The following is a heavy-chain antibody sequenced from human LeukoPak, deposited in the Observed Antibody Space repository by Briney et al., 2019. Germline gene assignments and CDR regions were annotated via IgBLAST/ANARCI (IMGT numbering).Heavy chain of an antibody. Sequence: GGSLRLSCAASGFNFSDYEMNWLRQAPGKGLEWLSYTSTGGRTVKYADSVKGRFTISRDNARSSLYLQMTDLRVEDTAVYFCARGGTVTYYFDHWGQGILVAVSS. CDR2: TSTGGRTV. V-gene: IGHV3-48*03. D-gene: IGHD4-17*01. CDR1: GFNFSDYE. J-gene: IGHJ4*02. CDR3: ARGGTVTYYFDH.